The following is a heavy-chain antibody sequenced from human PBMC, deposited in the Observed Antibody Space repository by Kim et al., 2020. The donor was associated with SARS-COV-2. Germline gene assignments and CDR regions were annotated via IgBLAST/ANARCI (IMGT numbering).Heavy chain of an antibody. Sequence: GGSLRLSCAASGFTFSSYWMSWVRQAPGKGLECVANIKQDGREKYYVDSVKGRFTISRDNAKNSLYLQMNSLRAEDTAVYYCARVGVLRYFDWLLVFDYWGHGTLVTVSS. CDR1: GFTFSSYW. CDR2: IKQDGREK. D-gene: IGHD3-9*01. CDR3: ARVGVLRYFDWLLVFDY. V-gene: IGHV3-7*04. J-gene: IGHJ5*01.